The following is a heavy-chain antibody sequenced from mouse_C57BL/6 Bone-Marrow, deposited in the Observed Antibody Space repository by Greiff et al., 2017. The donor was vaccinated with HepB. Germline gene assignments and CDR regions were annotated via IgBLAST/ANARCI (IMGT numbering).Heavy chain of an antibody. V-gene: IGHV1-61*01. Sequence: QVQLQQPGAELVRPGSSVKLSCKASGYTFTSYWMDWVKQRPGQGLEWIGNIYPSDSETHYNQKFKDKATLTVDKSSSTAYMQLSSLTSEDSAVYYCARYGNKYGIYVWFAYWGQGTLVTVSA. CDR3: ARYGNKYGIYVWFAY. D-gene: IGHD2-10*02. CDR2: IYPSDSET. J-gene: IGHJ3*01. CDR1: GYTFTSYW.